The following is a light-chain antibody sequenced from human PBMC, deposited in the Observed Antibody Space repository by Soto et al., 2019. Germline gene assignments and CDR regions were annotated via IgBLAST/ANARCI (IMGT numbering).Light chain of an antibody. J-gene: IGLJ1*01. CDR2: EVS. CDR3: SSYTSSRTPV. Sequence: QSVRTHPASVSWSPGHSITISCTGTGSDVGGYNYVSWYQQHPGKAPKLMIYEVSYRPSGVSNRFSGSKSGNTASLTISGLKAEDEADYYCSSYTSSRTPVFGTGTKV. V-gene: IGLV2-14*01. CDR1: GSDVGGYNY.